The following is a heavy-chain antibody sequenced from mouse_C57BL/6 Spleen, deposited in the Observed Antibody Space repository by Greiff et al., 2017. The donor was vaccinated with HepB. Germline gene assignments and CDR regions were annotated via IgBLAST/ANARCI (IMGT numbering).Heavy chain of an antibody. V-gene: IGHV1-81*01. CDR2: IYPRSGNT. J-gene: IGHJ1*03. Sequence: VKLVESGAELVRPGASVKLSCKASGYTFTSYGISWVKQRTGQGLEWIGEIYPRSGNTYYNEKFKGKATLTADKSSSTAYMELRSLTSEDSAVYFCARGGYEGSSSWYIDVWGTGTTVTVSS. CDR1: GYTFTSYG. D-gene: IGHD1-1*01. CDR3: ARGGYEGSSSWYIDV.